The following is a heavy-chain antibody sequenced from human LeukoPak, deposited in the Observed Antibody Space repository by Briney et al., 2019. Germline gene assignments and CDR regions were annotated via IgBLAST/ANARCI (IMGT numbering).Heavy chain of an antibody. D-gene: IGHD6-19*01. Sequence: GASVKVSCKASGYTLTELSMHWVRQAPGKGLEWRGGFDPEDGETIYAQKFQGRVTMTEDTSTDTAYMELSSLRSEDTAVYYCATEQPVAGTGGDAFDYWGQGTLVTVSS. CDR2: FDPEDGET. CDR1: GYTLTELS. CDR3: ATEQPVAGTGGDAFDY. V-gene: IGHV1-24*01. J-gene: IGHJ4*02.